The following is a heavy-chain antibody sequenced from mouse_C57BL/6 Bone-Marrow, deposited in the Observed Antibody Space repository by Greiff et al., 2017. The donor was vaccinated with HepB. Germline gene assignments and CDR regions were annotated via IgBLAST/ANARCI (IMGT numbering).Heavy chain of an antibody. V-gene: IGHV1-76*01. Sequence: VQLQQSGAELVRPGASVKLSCKASGYTFTDYYINWVKQRPGQGLEWIARIYPGSGNTYYNEKCQGKATLTAEKSSSTAYMQLSSLTSEDSAVYFCARLNYYGPYYFDYWGQGTTLTVSS. D-gene: IGHD1-2*01. CDR1: GYTFTDYY. J-gene: IGHJ2*01. CDR2: IYPGSGNT. CDR3: ARLNYYGPYYFDY.